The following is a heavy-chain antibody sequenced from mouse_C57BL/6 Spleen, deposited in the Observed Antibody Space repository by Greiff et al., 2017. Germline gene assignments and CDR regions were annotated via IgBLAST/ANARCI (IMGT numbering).Heavy chain of an antibody. D-gene: IGHD2-12*01. CDR3: ARRYSHWYFDV. CDR1: GYAFSSSW. Sequence: AQVVESGPELVKPGASVKISCKASGYAFSSSWMNWVKQRPGKGLEWIGRIYPGDGDTNYNGKFKGKATLTADKTSSTAYMQLSSLTSEDSAVYVCARRYSHWYFDVWGTGTTVTVSS. CDR2: IYPGDGDT. J-gene: IGHJ1*03. V-gene: IGHV1-82*01.